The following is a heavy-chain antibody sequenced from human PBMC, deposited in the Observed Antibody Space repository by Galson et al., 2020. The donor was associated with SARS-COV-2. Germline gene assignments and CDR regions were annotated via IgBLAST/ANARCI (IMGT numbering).Heavy chain of an antibody. CDR2: IYYSGST. J-gene: IGHJ4*02. V-gene: IGHV4-39*07. CDR1: GGSISSSSYY. D-gene: IGHD3-22*01. CDR3: ARDPPSYYYDSSGYYSD. Sequence: SETLSLTCTVSGGSISSSSYYWGRIRQPPGKGLEWIGSIYYSGSTYYNPSLKSRVTISVDTSKNQFSLKLSSVTAADTAVYYCARDPPSYYYDSSGYYSDWGQGTLVTVSS.